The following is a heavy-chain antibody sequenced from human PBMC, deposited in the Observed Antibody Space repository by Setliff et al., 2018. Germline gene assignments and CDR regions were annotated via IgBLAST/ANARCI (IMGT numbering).Heavy chain of an antibody. D-gene: IGHD2-2*01. J-gene: IGHJ6*03. CDR3: ARAGEGPAALHYYYYMDV. CDR1: GGSISSHY. V-gene: IGHV4-59*11. Sequence: PSETLSLTCTVSGGSISSHYWSWIRQPPGKGLEWIGYIYYSGRTNYNPSLKSRVTISVDTSKNQFSLKLSSVTAADTAVYYCARAGEGPAALHYYYYMDVWGKGTTVTVSS. CDR2: IYYSGRT.